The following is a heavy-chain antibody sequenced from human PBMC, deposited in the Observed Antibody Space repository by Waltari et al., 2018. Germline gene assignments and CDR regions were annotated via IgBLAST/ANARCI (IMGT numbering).Heavy chain of an antibody. CDR3: ARQIIAVAGTVPY. D-gene: IGHD6-19*01. J-gene: IGHJ4*02. V-gene: IGHV1-69-2*01. CDR2: VDPEDGET. Sequence: QAPGKGLEWMGRVDPEDGETIYAEKFQGRVTITADTSTDTAYMELSSLRSEDTAVYYCARQIIAVAGTVPYWGQGTLVTVSS.